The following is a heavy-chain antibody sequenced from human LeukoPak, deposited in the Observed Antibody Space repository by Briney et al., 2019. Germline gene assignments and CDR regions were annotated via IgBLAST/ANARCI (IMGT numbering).Heavy chain of an antibody. CDR3: ARDRGSYFSDAFDI. Sequence: GASVKVSCKASGYTXTGYYMHWVRQAPGQGLEWMGWINPNSGGTNYAQKFQGRVTMTRDTSISTAYMELSRLRSDDTAVYYCARDRGSYFSDAFDIWGQGTMATVSS. J-gene: IGHJ3*02. D-gene: IGHD1-26*01. CDR1: GYTXTGYY. V-gene: IGHV1-2*02. CDR2: INPNSGGT.